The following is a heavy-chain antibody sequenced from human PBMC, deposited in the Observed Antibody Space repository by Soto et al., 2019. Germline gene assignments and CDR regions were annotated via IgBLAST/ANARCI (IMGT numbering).Heavy chain of an antibody. D-gene: IGHD2-15*01. CDR3: AHRHDLGGFDI. CDR2: INWNDDK. J-gene: IGHJ3*02. V-gene: IGHV2-5*01. CDR1: GFSLNTRAVG. Sequence: QTNLKEAGPTLVKTTQTLTLTCTFSGFSLNTRAVGVGWIRQPPGKALEWLALINWNDDKRYSPSLKDRLTITKDTSKNHVVLTMTNIDPVDTATYYCAHRHDLGGFDIWGQGTTVTVSS.